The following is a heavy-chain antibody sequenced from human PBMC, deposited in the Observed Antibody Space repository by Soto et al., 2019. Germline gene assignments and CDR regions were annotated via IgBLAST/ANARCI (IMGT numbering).Heavy chain of an antibody. CDR2: ISRSGTGI. CDR3: ARAVTWGLDV. V-gene: IGHV3-48*02. CDR1: GFTFSLYS. J-gene: IGHJ6*02. Sequence: EVQLVESGGGLVQPGGSLRLSCAASGFTFSLYSMSWVRQAPGKGLEWVSYISRSGTGIHYADSVKGRFTISRDDAPNSMHLQMNSLRDGDTAVYYCARAVTWGLDVWGQGTTVSISS. D-gene: IGHD3-10*01.